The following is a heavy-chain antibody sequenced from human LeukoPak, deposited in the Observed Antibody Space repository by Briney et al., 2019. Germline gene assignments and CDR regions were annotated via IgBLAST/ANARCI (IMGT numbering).Heavy chain of an antibody. Sequence: GGSLRLSCAASGFTFSNFAMSWVRQAPGKGLEWVSTISGSGGSTFYADSVKGRFPISRDNSKNTLFLQMNSLRAEDTAIYYCAKNLKEPDYWGQGTLVTVSS. CDR3: AKNLKEPDY. CDR1: GFTFSNFA. D-gene: IGHD1-26*01. J-gene: IGHJ4*02. CDR2: ISGSGGST. V-gene: IGHV3-23*01.